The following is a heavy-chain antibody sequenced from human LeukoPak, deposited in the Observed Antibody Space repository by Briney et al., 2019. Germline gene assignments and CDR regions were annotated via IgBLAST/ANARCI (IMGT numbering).Heavy chain of an antibody. J-gene: IGHJ6*02. CDR1: GFTFSGSS. D-gene: IGHD6-13*01. CDR2: IRSEPNSYAT. Sequence: GGSLRLSCAASGFTFSGSSMHWVRQAFGKGLEWVGRIRSEPNSYATAYAASVNGRFTISRDDSKNTAYLQINSLKNEDTAVYYCTSATSNYSSSWYYYHGMDVWGQGTTVTVSS. CDR3: TSATSNYSSSWYYYHGMDV. V-gene: IGHV3-73*01.